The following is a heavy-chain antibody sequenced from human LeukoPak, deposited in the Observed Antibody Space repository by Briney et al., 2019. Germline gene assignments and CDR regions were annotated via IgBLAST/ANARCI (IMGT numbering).Heavy chain of an antibody. D-gene: IGHD3-22*01. J-gene: IGHJ4*02. CDR1: GFTFDDYA. CDR2: ISWNSGSI. Sequence: GGSLRLSCAASGFTFDDYAMLWVRQAPGKGLAWVSGISWNSGSIGYADSVKGRFTISRDNAKNSLYLQMNSLRAEDTALYYCAKSSYDSSGYPFDYWGQGTLVTVSS. CDR3: AKSSYDSSGYPFDY. V-gene: IGHV3-9*01.